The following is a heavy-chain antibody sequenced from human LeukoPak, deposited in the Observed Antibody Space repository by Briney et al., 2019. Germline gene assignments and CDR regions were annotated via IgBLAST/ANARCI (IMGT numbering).Heavy chain of an antibody. CDR1: GFTFSSYW. V-gene: IGHV3-7*01. CDR3: ARGSEYQLLYYAFDI. D-gene: IGHD2-2*02. CDR2: IKQDGSEK. Sequence: PGGSLRLSCAASGFTFSSYWMSWVRQAPGKGLEWVANIKQDGSEKYYVDSVKGRFTISRDNAKNSLNLQMNSLRAEDTAVYYCARGSEYQLLYYAFDIWGQGTMVTVSS. J-gene: IGHJ3*02.